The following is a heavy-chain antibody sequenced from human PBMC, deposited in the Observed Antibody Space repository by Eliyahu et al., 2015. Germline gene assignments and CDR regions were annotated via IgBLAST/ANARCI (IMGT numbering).Heavy chain of an antibody. J-gene: IGHJ3*02. CDR1: XFSFSFSSYW. Sequence: EVQLVESGGGLVQPGGSLRLSCAASXFSFSFSSYWMHWVRQAPGEGLVWVPRINGDGSDRIYADSVKGRFTVSRDNAKNTVSLQMSTLRAEDTAVYYCARGGYNHGFDIWGQGTMVTVSS. CDR3: ARGGYNHGFDI. CDR2: INGDGSDR. D-gene: IGHD5-18*01. V-gene: IGHV3-74*01.